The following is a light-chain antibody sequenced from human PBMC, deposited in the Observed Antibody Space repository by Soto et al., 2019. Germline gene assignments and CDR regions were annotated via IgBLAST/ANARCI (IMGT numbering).Light chain of an antibody. Sequence: DIQMTQSPSSLSASVGDRVTITCRASQGINNYLAWYQQQPGKVPKLLIYAASTLQPGVPSRFSGSGSGIDFALTISSLQPEDVATYFCQKYNTAPRTFGQGTKVEI. J-gene: IGKJ1*01. CDR3: QKYNTAPRT. V-gene: IGKV1-27*01. CDR1: QGINNY. CDR2: AAS.